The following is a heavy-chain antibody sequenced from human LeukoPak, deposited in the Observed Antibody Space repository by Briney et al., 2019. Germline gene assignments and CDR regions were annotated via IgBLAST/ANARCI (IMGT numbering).Heavy chain of an antibody. CDR2: ISYDGSNK. J-gene: IGHJ3*02. D-gene: IGHD1-26*01. V-gene: IGHV3-30*19. CDR1: GFTFSSYG. Sequence: PGGSLRLSCAASGFTFSSYGMHWVRQAPGKGLGGVAVISYDGSNKYYADSVKGRFTISRDNSKNTLYLQMNSLRAEDTAVYYCARAWEGGGDAFDIWGQGTMVTVSS. CDR3: ARAWEGGGDAFDI.